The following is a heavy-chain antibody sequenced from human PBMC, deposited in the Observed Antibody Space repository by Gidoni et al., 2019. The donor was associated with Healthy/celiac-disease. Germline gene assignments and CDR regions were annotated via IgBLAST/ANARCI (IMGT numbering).Heavy chain of an antibody. J-gene: IGHJ5*02. Sequence: QVQLQESGPGLVKPSQTLSLTCTVSGGSISSGSYYWSWIRQPAGKGLEWIGRIYTSGSTNYNPSLKSRVTMSVDTSKNQFSLKLSSVTAADTAVYYCARVKGGWFDPWGQGTLVTVSS. D-gene: IGHD3-16*01. V-gene: IGHV4-61*02. CDR2: IYTSGST. CDR1: GGSISSGSYY. CDR3: ARVKGGWFDP.